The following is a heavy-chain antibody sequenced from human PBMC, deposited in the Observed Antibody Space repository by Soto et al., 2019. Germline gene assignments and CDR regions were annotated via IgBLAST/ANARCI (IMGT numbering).Heavy chain of an antibody. CDR2: ISYTGNT. CDR3: AVYGSGMNDY. Sequence: QVQLQESGPGLVKPSETLSLTCRVSGGSVSSPFYYWSWIRQPPGKGLEWIGYISYTGNTSCIPPLKSRVTISIDTPTNQFSLKLNSVTAADTVVYFCAVYGSGMNDYGGQGALVTVSS. J-gene: IGHJ4*02. V-gene: IGHV4-61*01. CDR1: GGSVSSPFYY. D-gene: IGHD3-10*01.